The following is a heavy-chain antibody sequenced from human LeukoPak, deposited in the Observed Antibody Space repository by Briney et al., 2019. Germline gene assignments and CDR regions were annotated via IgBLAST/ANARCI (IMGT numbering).Heavy chain of an antibody. CDR1: GDSISSISFT. CDR2: TYYMSNWYN. V-gene: IGHV6-1*01. CDR3: ARADMIRARQFDPFDI. Sequence: SQTLSLTCAISGDSISSISFTWKWIRQSPSRGLEWLGRTYYMSNWYNDYAVSVKSRLIINPDTSKNQFSLHLNFVTPEDTAVYYCARADMIRARQFDPFDIWGQGTMVTVSS. D-gene: IGHD3-10*01. J-gene: IGHJ3*02.